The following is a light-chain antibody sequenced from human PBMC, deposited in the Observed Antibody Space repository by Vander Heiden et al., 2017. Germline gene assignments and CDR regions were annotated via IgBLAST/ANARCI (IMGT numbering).Light chain of an antibody. CDR1: NIGSKS. CDR2: DDH. Sequence: SYVLSQPPSASVAPGQPASITRRRDNIGSKSVHWYQQKPGQAPVLVVYDDHNRPSGVPERFSGSNSGNTATLTISRVEAGDEADYYCQVWESSSDRPVFGGGTKLTVL. CDR3: QVWESSSDRPV. J-gene: IGLJ3*02. V-gene: IGLV3-21*02.